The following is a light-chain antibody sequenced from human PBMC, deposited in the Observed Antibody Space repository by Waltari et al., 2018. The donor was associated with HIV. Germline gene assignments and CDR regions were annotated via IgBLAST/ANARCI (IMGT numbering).Light chain of an antibody. CDR2: KVS. Sequence: DVLLTQSPLSLSVSLGQSASLSCEFTRSLVYFDGNQCLRWVHQRPGQSPRRLIYKVSDRESGAPARFSGSGSDTKFTLRINRVEAGDVGLYYCMQGAHWPYTFGQGTKLEI. J-gene: IGKJ2*01. CDR1: RSLVYFDGNQC. CDR3: MQGAHWPYT. V-gene: IGKV2-30*01.